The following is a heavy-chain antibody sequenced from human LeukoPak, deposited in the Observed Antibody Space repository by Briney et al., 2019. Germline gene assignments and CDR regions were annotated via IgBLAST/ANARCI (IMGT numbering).Heavy chain of an antibody. J-gene: IGHJ4*02. V-gene: IGHV3-11*04. CDR3: ASAYCSSTSCYWGADY. CDR1: GFTFSDYY. CDR2: ISSSGSTI. D-gene: IGHD2-2*01. Sequence: GGSLRLSCAASGFTFSDYYMTWIRQAPGKGLEWVSYISSSGSTIYYADSVKGRFTISRDNAKNSLYLQMNSLRAEDTAVYYCASAYCSSTSCYWGADYWGQGTLVAVSS.